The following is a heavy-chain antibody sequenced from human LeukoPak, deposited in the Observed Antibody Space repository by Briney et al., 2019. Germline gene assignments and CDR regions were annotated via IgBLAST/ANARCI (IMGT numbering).Heavy chain of an antibody. CDR3: ARDPLGLQDIVVVPAAIPFDP. V-gene: IGHV3-21*04. Sequence: GGSLRLSCAATGFSVSRRAMSWVRQAPGKGLEWLASITNNGGKTYYAASVKGRFSISRDNAKNSLYLQMNSLRAEDTAVYYCARDPLGLQDIVVVPAAIPFDPWGQGTLVTVSS. CDR1: GFSVSRRA. J-gene: IGHJ5*02. D-gene: IGHD2-2*01. CDR2: ITNNGGKT.